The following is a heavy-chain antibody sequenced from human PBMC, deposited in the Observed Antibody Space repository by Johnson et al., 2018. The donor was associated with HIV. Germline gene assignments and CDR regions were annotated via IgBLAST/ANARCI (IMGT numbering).Heavy chain of an antibody. V-gene: IGHV3-66*01. CDR3: ASFWATGAFDI. CDR2: IYSGGTT. Sequence: MQLVESGGGLVQPGGSLRLSCPASGFTVSSNYMSWVRQAPGKGLEWVSVIYSGGTTYYAASVKGRFTISRDNSKNTLYLQMNSLRAEDTAVYYCASFWATGAFDIWGQGTMVTVSS. J-gene: IGHJ3*02. CDR1: GFTVSSNY. D-gene: IGHD3-10*01.